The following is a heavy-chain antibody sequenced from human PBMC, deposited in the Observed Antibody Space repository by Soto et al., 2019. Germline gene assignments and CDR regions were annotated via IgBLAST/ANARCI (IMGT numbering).Heavy chain of an antibody. D-gene: IGHD2-15*01. CDR2: IYWDDDK. J-gene: IGHJ4*02. CDR3: VHSTSGSVDY. Sequence: KESGPTLVKPTQTLTLTCTFSGFSLSTSGVSVGWIRQPPGKALEWLALIYWDDDKSYSPSLKSRLTITKDTSKNQVVLTMTNMDPVDTGTYYCVHSTSGSVDYWGQGTLVTVSS. CDR1: GFSLSTSGVS. V-gene: IGHV2-5*02.